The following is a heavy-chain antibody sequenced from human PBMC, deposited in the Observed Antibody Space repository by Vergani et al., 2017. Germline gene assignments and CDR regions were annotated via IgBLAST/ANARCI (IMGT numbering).Heavy chain of an antibody. CDR1: GYTFTGYY. V-gene: IGHV1-2*02. CDR2: INPNSGGT. CDR3: ARDMKSSSSWYLTTYQFDY. D-gene: IGHD6-13*01. J-gene: IGHJ4*02. Sequence: QVQLVQSGAEVKKPGASVKVSCKASGYTFTGYYMHWVRQAPGQGLEWMGWINPNSGGTNYAQKFQGRVTITADKSTSTAYMELSSLRSEDTAVYYCARDMKSSSSWYLTTYQFDYWGQGTLVTVSS.